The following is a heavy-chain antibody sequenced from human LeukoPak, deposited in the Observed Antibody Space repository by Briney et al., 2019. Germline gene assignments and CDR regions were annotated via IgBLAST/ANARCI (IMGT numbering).Heavy chain of an antibody. CDR1: GGTFSSYA. V-gene: IGHV1-69*13. CDR3: ARGDPLGIAVAGTRFDP. Sequence: SVKVSCKASGGTFSSYAISWVRQAPGQGLEWMGGITPIFGTANYAQKFQGRVTITAGESTSTAYMELSSLRSEDTAVYYCARGDPLGIAVAGTRFDPWGQGTLVTVSS. J-gene: IGHJ5*02. CDR2: ITPIFGTA. D-gene: IGHD6-19*01.